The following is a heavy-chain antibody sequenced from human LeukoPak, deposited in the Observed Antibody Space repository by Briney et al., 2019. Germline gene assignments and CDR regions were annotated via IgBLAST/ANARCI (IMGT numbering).Heavy chain of an antibody. J-gene: IGHJ5*02. CDR2: ISWNSGSI. CDR1: GFIFNNYA. CDR3: AKQFVDI. D-gene: IGHD5-24*01. Sequence: GGSLRLSCAGSGFIFNNYAMHWVRQPPGKGLEWVSGISWNSGSIDYAGSVKGRFTISRDNAKNSLYLQMNSLRAEDTGVYYCAKQFVDIWGQGTLVTVSS. V-gene: IGHV3-9*01.